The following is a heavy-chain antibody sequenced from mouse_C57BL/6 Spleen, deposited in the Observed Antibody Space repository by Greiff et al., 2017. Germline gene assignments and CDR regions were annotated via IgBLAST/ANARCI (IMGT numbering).Heavy chain of an antibody. D-gene: IGHD4-1*01. CDR3: TRHESGKDFDY. Sequence: EVKVEESGGGLVQPGGSMKLSCAASGFTFSDAWMDWVRQSPEKGLEWVAEFRNKANNHATHYAVSVKGRFTISRDDSKISVYLQMTSLNAEDAGIYYCTRHESGKDFDYWGQGTTLTVSS. CDR1: GFTFSDAW. V-gene: IGHV6-6*01. CDR2: FRNKANNHAT. J-gene: IGHJ2*01.